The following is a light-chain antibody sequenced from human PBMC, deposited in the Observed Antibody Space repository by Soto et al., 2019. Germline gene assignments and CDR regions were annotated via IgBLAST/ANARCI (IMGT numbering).Light chain of an antibody. Sequence: QSALTQPPSASGSPGQSVTISCTGTSSDVGGYNYVSWYQQRPGKAPKLMIYEVSKRPSGVPDRFSGSKSGNTASLTVSGLRAEDEADYYCSSYAGTNTWLFGGGTQLTVL. V-gene: IGLV2-8*01. CDR2: EVS. J-gene: IGLJ3*02. CDR1: SSDVGGYNY. CDR3: SSYAGTNTWL.